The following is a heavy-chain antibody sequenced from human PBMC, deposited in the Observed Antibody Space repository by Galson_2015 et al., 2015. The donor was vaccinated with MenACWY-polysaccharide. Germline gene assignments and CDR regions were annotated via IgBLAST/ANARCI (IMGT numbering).Heavy chain of an antibody. CDR2: ISYDGSNK. Sequence: SLRLSCAASGFTFSSYGMHWVRQAPGKGLEWVAVISYDGSNKYYADSVKGRFTISRDNSKNTLYLQMNSLRAEDTAVYYCAREGGPYYYGSGSYFRAGTVRQNWFDPWGQGTLVTVSS. J-gene: IGHJ5*02. D-gene: IGHD3-10*01. CDR1: GFTFSSYG. CDR3: AREGGPYYYGSGSYFRAGTVRQNWFDP. V-gene: IGHV3-30*03.